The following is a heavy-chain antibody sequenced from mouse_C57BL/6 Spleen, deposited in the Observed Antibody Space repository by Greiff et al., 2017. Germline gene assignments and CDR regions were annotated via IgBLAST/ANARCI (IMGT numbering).Heavy chain of an antibody. CDR2: LWRGGST. CDR1: GFSLTSYG. D-gene: IGHD1-1*01. J-gene: IGHJ4*01. V-gene: IGHV2-5*01. Sequence: VMLVESGPGLVQPSQSLSITCTVSGFSLTSYGVHWVRQSPGKGLEWLGVLWRGGSTDYNAAFMSRLSITKDNSKSQVFFKMNSLQADDTAIYYCAKDYGSSSYYYAMDYWGQGTSVTVSS. CDR3: AKDYGSSSYYYAMDY.